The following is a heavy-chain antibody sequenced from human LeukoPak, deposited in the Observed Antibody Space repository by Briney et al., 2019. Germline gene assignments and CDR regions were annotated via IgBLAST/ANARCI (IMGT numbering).Heavy chain of an antibody. D-gene: IGHD5-18*01. CDR1: GFTFSSYW. Sequence: PGGSLRLSCAASGFTFSSYWMSWVRQAPGKGLEWVANIKQDGSEKYYVDSVKGRFTISRDNAKNSLYLQMNSLRAEDTAVYYCARERGYSYGFYYFEYWGQGTLVTVSS. CDR2: IKQDGSEK. CDR3: ARERGYSYGFYYFEY. J-gene: IGHJ4*02. V-gene: IGHV3-7*01.